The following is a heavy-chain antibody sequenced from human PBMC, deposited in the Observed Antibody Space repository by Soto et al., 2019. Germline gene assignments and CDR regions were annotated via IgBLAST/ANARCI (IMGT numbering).Heavy chain of an antibody. CDR3: AKDQVRGLVAAAFDY. J-gene: IGHJ4*02. CDR2: ISYDGSNK. Sequence: QVQLVESGGGVVQPGRSLRLSCAASGFTFSSYGMHWVRQAPGKGLEWVAVISYDGSNKYYADSVKGRFTISRDNSKNALYLQMNSLRAEGTAVYYWAKDQVRGLVAAAFDYWGQGTLVTVSS. V-gene: IGHV3-30*18. CDR1: GFTFSSYG. D-gene: IGHD2-15*01.